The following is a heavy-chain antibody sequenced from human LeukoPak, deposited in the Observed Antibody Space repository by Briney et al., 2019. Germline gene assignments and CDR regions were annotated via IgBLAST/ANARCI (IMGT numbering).Heavy chain of an antibody. CDR1: GYSISSGYY. J-gene: IGHJ4*02. Sequence: SETLSLTCNVSGYSISSGYYWGWSRQPRGEGLGWIGSIYHSGSTYYNPSLGSRVTISVDTSKNQFSLKLSSVTASATAVYYCARTAYYYDSSGRDYFDYWGQGTLVTVSS. D-gene: IGHD3-22*01. CDR3: ARTAYYYDSSGRDYFDY. CDR2: IYHSGST. V-gene: IGHV4-38-2*02.